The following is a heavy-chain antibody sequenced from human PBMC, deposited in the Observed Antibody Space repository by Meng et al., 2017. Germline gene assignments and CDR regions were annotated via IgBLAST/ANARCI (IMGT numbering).Heavy chain of an antibody. D-gene: IGHD6-19*01. J-gene: IGHJ4*02. CDR1: GYTFTSYD. CDR2: MNPNSGNT. CDR3: ARLWAVAGSPEYYFDY. V-gene: IGHV1-8*03. Sequence: ASVKVSCKASGYTFTSYDINWVRQATGQGLEWMGWMNPNSGNTGYAQKFQGRVTITRNTFISTAYMELSSLRSEDTAVYYCARLWAVAGSPEYYFDYWGQGTLVTVSS.